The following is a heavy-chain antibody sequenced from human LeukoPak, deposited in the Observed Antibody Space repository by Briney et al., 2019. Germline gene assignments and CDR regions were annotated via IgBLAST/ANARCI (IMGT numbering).Heavy chain of an antibody. CDR2: ISYDGSNK. J-gene: IGHJ4*02. CDR1: GFTFSSYA. V-gene: IGHV3-30-3*01. CDR3: ARVGLQLIIDY. Sequence: GGSLRLSCAASGFTFSSYAMHWVRQAPGKGLEWVAVISYDGSNKYYADSVKGRFTISRDNSKNTLYLQMNNLRAEDTAVYYCARVGLQLIIDYWGQGTLVTVSS. D-gene: IGHD5-24*01.